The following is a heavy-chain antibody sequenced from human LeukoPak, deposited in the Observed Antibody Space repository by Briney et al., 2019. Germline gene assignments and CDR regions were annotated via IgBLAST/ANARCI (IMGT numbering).Heavy chain of an antibody. CDR2: ISGSGGST. J-gene: IGHJ4*02. CDR1: GFTFSSYA. D-gene: IGHD6-6*01. V-gene: IGHV3-23*01. Sequence: GGSLRLSCAASGFTFSSYAMSWVRQAPGKGLEWVSSISGSGGSTYYADSVKGRFTISRDNSKNTLYLQMNSLRAEDTAVYYCARHLSIAARPDFDYRGQGTLVTVSS. CDR3: ARHLSIAARPDFDY.